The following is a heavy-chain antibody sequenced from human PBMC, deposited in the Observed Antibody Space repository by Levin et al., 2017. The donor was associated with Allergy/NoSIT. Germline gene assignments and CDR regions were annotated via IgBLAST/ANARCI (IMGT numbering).Heavy chain of an antibody. D-gene: IGHD1-26*01. CDR2: ISGSGGST. Sequence: RSGGSLRLSCAASGFTFSSYAMSWVRQAPGKGLEWVSAISGSGGSTYYADSVKGRFTISRDNSKNTLYLQMNSLRAEDTAVYYCAKGLGRSYILDYWGQGTLVTVSS. V-gene: IGHV3-23*01. J-gene: IGHJ4*02. CDR3: AKGLGRSYILDY. CDR1: GFTFSSYA.